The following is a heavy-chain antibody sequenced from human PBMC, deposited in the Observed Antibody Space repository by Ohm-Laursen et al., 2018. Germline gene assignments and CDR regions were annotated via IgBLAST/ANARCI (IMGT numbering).Heavy chain of an antibody. Sequence: TLSLTCTVSGRSMDNNYWTWLRQSPGKGLEWIGYIYNGAITKYNPSLESRVSISADTSKNQFSLKLTSVTAADTALYFCARQEAGSHFDFWGRGTLVTVSS. CDR3: ARQEAGSHFDF. CDR1: GRSMDNNY. CDR2: IYNGAIT. V-gene: IGHV4-59*01. J-gene: IGHJ2*01. D-gene: IGHD3-10*01.